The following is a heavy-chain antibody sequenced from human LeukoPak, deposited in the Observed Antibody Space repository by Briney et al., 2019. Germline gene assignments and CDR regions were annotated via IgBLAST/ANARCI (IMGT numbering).Heavy chain of an antibody. CDR1: GFTFEDYG. CDR2: INWNGGRT. Sequence: GGSLRLSCAAAGFTFEDYGMSWVRQAPGKGLEWVSAINWNGGRTDYADSVKGRFTISRDNAKNSLHLQMNSLRAEDTALYYCARDYFGSPSALDYWGQGTLVTVSS. D-gene: IGHD1-26*01. J-gene: IGHJ4*02. CDR3: ARDYFGSPSALDY. V-gene: IGHV3-20*04.